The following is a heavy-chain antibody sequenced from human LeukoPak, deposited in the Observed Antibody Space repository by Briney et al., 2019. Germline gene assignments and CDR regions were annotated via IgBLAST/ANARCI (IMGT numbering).Heavy chain of an antibody. CDR3: ATTTHFDY. Sequence: GGSLRLSCAASGFTFSSYWMSWVRQAPGKGLECVANINEDGREKYYVDSVKGRFSISRDNAKNSLYLQMNSLRAEDTAVYYCATTTHFDYWGQGILVTVSS. CDR2: INEDGREK. CDR1: GFTFSSYW. J-gene: IGHJ4*02. D-gene: IGHD1-14*01. V-gene: IGHV3-7*01.